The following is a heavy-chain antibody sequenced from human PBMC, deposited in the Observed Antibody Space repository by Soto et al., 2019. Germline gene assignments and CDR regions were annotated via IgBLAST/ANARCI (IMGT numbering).Heavy chain of an antibody. J-gene: IGHJ4*02. Sequence: QVQLQESGPGLMKPSETLSLTCTVSGGSVSNDAYYWSWIRQPPGKGLEWIGYIYHIGSTYYNPSLESRVIISVDMSERQSSLRLNSVTAADTAVYYCAGLGIGWEFPCVHWGQGTVVNVSS. CDR1: GGSVSNDAYY. CDR3: AGLGIGWEFPCVH. V-gene: IGHV4-61*08. CDR2: IYHIGST. D-gene: IGHD1-26*01.